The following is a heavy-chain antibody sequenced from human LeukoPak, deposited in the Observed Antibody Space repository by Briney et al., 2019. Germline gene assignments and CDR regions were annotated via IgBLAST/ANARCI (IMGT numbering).Heavy chain of an antibody. CDR2: IIPILGIA. J-gene: IGHJ4*02. D-gene: IGHD3-22*01. Sequence: ASVKVSCKASGGTFSSYAISWVRQAPGQGLEWMGRIIPILGIAYYAQKFQGRVTITADKSTSTAYMELSSLRSEDTAVYYCARAGYDSSGYTSRRYFDYWGQGTLVTLSS. CDR1: GGTFSSYA. V-gene: IGHV1-69*04. CDR3: ARAGYDSSGYTSRRYFDY.